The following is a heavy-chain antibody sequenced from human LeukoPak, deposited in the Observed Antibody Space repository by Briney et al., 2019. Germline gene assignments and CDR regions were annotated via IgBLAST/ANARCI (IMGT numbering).Heavy chain of an antibody. CDR1: GYTFTGYY. CDR2: INPNSGGT. CDR3: ARDSSGWHYDY. V-gene: IGHV1-2*02. Sequence: ASVKASCKASGYTFTGYYMHWVRPAPGQGRGWMGWINPNSGGTNYAQKFQGRVTMTRDTSISTAYMELSRLRSDDTAVYYCARDSSGWHYDYWGQGTLVTVSS. D-gene: IGHD6-19*01. J-gene: IGHJ4*02.